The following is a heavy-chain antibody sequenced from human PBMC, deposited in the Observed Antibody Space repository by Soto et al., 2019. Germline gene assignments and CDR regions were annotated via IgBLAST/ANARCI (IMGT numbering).Heavy chain of an antibody. CDR1: GFTFSDYY. Sequence: QVQLVESGGGLVKPGGSLRLSCAASGFTFSDYYMSWIRQAPGKGLEWGSYISSSGSTIYYADSVKGRFTISRDNAKNSLYLQMNSLRAEDTAVYYCARDPRTGSGWVWGGAFDIWGQGTMVTVSS. D-gene: IGHD6-19*01. J-gene: IGHJ3*02. CDR3: ARDPRTGSGWVWGGAFDI. V-gene: IGHV3-11*01. CDR2: ISSSGSTI.